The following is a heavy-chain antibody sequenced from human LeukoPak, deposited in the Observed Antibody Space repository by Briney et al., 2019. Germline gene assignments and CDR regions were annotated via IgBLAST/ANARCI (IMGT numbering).Heavy chain of an antibody. Sequence: TGGSLGFSCEPSGFPFETNAMSWFRQAPGKGRNWVATFGNTETFYADSVTGRFTISRDNSKNTVNLQMNRLRVEDTAIYYCAKDWIQFNRVFDCFDSWGQGTLVTVSS. CDR1: GFPFETNA. CDR3: AKDWIQFNRVFDCFDS. J-gene: IGHJ4*02. D-gene: IGHD5-18*01. CDR2: FGNTET. V-gene: IGHV3-23*01.